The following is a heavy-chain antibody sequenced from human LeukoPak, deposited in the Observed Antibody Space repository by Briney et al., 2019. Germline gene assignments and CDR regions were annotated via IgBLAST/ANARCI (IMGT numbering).Heavy chain of an antibody. V-gene: IGHV3-30*04. CDR1: GFTFSDYP. D-gene: IGHD3-16*01. Sequence: GGSLRLSCVASGFTFSDYPMYWVRQAPGKGLEWVAVISHDGRNKFYADSVRGRFTVSRDDSKNTLNLQMNSLRPEDTDVYYCARDSPYHDYWGQGSLVTVSS. CDR3: ARDSPYHDY. CDR2: ISHDGRNK. J-gene: IGHJ4*02.